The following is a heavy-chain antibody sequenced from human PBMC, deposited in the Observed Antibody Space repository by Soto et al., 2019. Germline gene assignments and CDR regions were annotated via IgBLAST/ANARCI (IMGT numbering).Heavy chain of an antibody. D-gene: IGHD6-13*01. Sequence: GGSLRLSCAASGFTFSSYGMHWVRQAPGKGLEWVAVISYDGSNKYYADSVKGRFTISRDNSKNTLYLQMNSLRAEDTAVYYCAKDAYSSSWLYYYYGMDVWGQGTTVTVSS. J-gene: IGHJ6*02. CDR2: ISYDGSNK. CDR3: AKDAYSSSWLYYYYGMDV. CDR1: GFTFSSYG. V-gene: IGHV3-30*18.